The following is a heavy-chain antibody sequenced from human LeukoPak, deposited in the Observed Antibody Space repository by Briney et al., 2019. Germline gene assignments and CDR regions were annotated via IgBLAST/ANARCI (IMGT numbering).Heavy chain of an antibody. Sequence: SETLSLTCTVSGYSISSDYYWGWIRQPPGKGLQWIGSFYHSGITYYNPSLKSRVTISVDTSKNQFSLKLSSVTAADTAVYYCARGQYQLPLDYWGQGTLVTVSS. V-gene: IGHV4-38-2*02. CDR3: ARGQYQLPLDY. D-gene: IGHD2-2*01. CDR2: FYHSGIT. J-gene: IGHJ4*02. CDR1: GYSISSDYY.